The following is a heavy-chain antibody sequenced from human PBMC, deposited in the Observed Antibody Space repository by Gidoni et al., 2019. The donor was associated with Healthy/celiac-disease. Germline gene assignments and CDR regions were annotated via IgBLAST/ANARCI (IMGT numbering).Heavy chain of an antibody. Sequence: QVQLVQSGAEVKTPGASVKVSCKASGSTFTSYDINWVRQATGQGLGWMGWMNPNSGNTGYAQKFQGRVTMTRNTSISTAYMELSSLRSEDTAVYYCARAHGSGSSYYYYGMDVWGQGTTVTVSS. CDR2: MNPNSGNT. CDR3: ARAHGSGSSYYYYGMDV. J-gene: IGHJ6*02. D-gene: IGHD3-10*01. V-gene: IGHV1-8*01. CDR1: GSTFTSYD.